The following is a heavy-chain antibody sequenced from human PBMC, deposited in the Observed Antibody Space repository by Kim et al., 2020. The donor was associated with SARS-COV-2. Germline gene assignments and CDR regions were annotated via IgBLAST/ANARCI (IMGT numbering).Heavy chain of an antibody. CDR3: ARRPRIRVVVPAAMGVGDWFDP. CDR2: INPSGGST. V-gene: IGHV1-46*01. D-gene: IGHD2-2*01. J-gene: IGHJ5*02. Sequence: ASVKVSCKSSGYTFTSYYMHWVRQAPGQGLEWMGIINPSGGSTSYAQKFQGRVTMTRDTSTSTVYMELSSLRSEDTAVYYCARRPRIRVVVPAAMGVGDWFDPWGQGTLVTVSS. CDR1: GYTFTSYY.